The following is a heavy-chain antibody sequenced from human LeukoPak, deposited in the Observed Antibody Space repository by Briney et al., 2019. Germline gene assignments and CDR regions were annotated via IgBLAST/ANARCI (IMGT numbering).Heavy chain of an antibody. CDR3: ARGPGLRYFDWLLPTTASFDY. D-gene: IGHD3-9*01. J-gene: IGHJ4*02. V-gene: IGHV4-59*01. Sequence: SETLSLTCTVSGGSISGYYWSWIRQPPGKGLEWIGYIYYSGSTNYNPSLKSRVTISVDTSKNQFSLKLSSVTAADTAVYYCARGPGLRYFDWLLPTTASFDYWGPGTLVTVSS. CDR1: GGSISGYY. CDR2: IYYSGST.